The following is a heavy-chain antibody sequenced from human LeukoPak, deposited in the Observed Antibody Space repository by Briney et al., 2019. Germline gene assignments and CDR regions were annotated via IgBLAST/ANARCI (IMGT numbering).Heavy chain of an antibody. CDR1: GSSFTTYW. D-gene: IGHD2-2*01. CDR3: ARHSTSVVPDATGVYYYYMDV. CDR2: IYPGDSDT. V-gene: IGHV5-51*01. Sequence: GESLQISCKGSGSSFTTYWIGWVRQLPGKGLEWMGIIYPGDSDTRYSPSFQGQDTISADKSISTAYLQWSSLKASDTAMYYCARHSTSVVPDATGVYYYYMDVWGKGTTVTVSS. J-gene: IGHJ6*03.